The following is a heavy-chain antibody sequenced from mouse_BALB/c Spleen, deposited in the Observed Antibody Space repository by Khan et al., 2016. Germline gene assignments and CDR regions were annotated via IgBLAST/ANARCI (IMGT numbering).Heavy chain of an antibody. D-gene: IGHD1-1*01. CDR1: GYTFTDYW. CDR2: INPNTGYT. V-gene: IGHV1-7*01. Sequence: QVQLQQSGAELAKPGASVKMSCKASGYTFTDYWMHWVKQRPGQGLEWIGYINPNTGYTEYNQKFKDKATLTADTSSSTAYMQLSSLTSEDSAVYYCAIWSYYYGSSYGGFAYWGQVTLVTVSA. J-gene: IGHJ3*01. CDR3: AIWSYYYGSSYGGFAY.